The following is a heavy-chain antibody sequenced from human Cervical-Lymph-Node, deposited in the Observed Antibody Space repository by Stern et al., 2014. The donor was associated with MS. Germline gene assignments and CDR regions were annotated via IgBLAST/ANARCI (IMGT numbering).Heavy chain of an antibody. Sequence: VHLVESGAEVKKPGASVKVSCKASGYSFTSYYMHWVRQAPGQGLEWMGIINPSGGRTNYAQKFQDRVTMTRDTSTSTVYMEMSSLRSEDTALYYCARDGMTAATYYFDFWGQGTVVTVSS. CDR3: ARDGMTAATYYFDF. D-gene: IGHD6-13*01. J-gene: IGHJ4*02. CDR1: GYSFTSYY. CDR2: INPSGGRT. V-gene: IGHV1-46*01.